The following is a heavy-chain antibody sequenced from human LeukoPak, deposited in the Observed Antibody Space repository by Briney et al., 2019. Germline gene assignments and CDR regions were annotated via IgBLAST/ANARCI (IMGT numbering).Heavy chain of an antibody. CDR3: ARDLALDWSYYYYMDV. Sequence: PSETQSLTCTVSGYSMSSGYYWGWIRPPPGKGLEWIGSMYRSGSTYYNASLKSRITISVDTSKNQFSLNLSSVTAALTAVYYYARDLALDWSYYYYMDVWGKGTTVTVSS. J-gene: IGHJ6*03. CDR2: MYRSGST. D-gene: IGHD3/OR15-3a*01. CDR1: GYSMSSGYY. V-gene: IGHV4-38-2*02.